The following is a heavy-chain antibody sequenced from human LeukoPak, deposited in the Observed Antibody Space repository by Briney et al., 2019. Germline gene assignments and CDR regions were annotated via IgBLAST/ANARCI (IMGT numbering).Heavy chain of an antibody. CDR1: GFIFSDYY. J-gene: IGHJ4*02. CDR2: IIVSGSTI. V-gene: IGHV3-11*01. Sequence: GGSLRLFCAASGFIFSDYYMTWIRQTPGKGLEWLSYIIVSGSTINYADSVKGRLTISRANAKKSLFLQMNSLRAEDTAVYYCAIYYDSSGSIDHWGQGTLVTVSS. D-gene: IGHD3-22*01. CDR3: AIYYDSSGSIDH.